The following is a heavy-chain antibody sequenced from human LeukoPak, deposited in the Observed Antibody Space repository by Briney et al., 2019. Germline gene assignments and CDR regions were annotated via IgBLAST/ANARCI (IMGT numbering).Heavy chain of an antibody. CDR1: GYSFTSYW. Sequence: GESLKISCKGSGYSFTSYWIGWVRQAPGQGLEWMGWISVYNGNTNYAQKLQGRVTMTTDTSTSTAYMELRSLRSDDTAVYYCARYTLPRRNYYDTSGYYYSDYWGQGTLVTVSS. D-gene: IGHD3-22*01. CDR3: ARYTLPRRNYYDTSGYYYSDY. CDR2: ISVYNGNT. J-gene: IGHJ4*02. V-gene: IGHV1-18*04.